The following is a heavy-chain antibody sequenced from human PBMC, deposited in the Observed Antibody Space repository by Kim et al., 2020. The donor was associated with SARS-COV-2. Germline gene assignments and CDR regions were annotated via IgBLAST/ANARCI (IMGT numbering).Heavy chain of an antibody. CDR1: GFTFSSYG. V-gene: IGHV3-30*18. CDR3: AKGGEVDDY. J-gene: IGHJ4*02. CDR2: ISYDGSNK. Sequence: GGSLRLSCAASGFTFSSYGMHWVRQAPGKGLEWVAVISYDGSNKYYADSVKGRFTISRDNSKNTLYLQMNSLRAEDTAVYYCAKGGEVDDYWGQGTLVTVSS.